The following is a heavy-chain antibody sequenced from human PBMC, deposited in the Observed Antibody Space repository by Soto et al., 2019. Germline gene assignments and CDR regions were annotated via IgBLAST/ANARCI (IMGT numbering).Heavy chain of an antibody. CDR3: ARWSYLDY. CDR1: GFTFGSYA. J-gene: IGHJ4*02. CDR2: ISGSDGKT. D-gene: IGHD3-3*01. Sequence: GSLRLSWAAAGFTFGSYALSWVRQAPGKGLEWVSTISGSDGKTFYADSVKGRFSISRDTYQSTLYLQMNSLRADDTAIYYCARWSYLDYWGQGTRVTVSS. V-gene: IGHV3-23*01.